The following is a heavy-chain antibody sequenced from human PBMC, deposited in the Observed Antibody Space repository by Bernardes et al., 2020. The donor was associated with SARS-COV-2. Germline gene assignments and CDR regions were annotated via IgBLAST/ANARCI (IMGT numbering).Heavy chain of an antibody. CDR1: GYTFTSFE. CDR3: ARRPFWGYRFDF. V-gene: IGHV1-8*01. CDR2: VSPNSGNT. J-gene: IGHJ4*02. Sequence: ASVKVSCKTSGYTFTSFEINWVRQATGQGLEWMGWVSPNSGNTGYAQKFQGRITMTRNTSLNTAYLELNSLTSEDTAIYYCARRPFWGYRFDFWGQGTLVTASS. D-gene: IGHD3-16*01.